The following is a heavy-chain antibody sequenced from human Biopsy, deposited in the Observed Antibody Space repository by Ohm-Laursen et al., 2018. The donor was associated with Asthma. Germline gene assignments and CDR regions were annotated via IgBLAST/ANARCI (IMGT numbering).Heavy chain of an antibody. V-gene: IGHV3-53*01. CDR3: ARAQDYYDSRGYYRSFDY. Sequence: SLRLSCAAPGFTVSRDHMFWVRQAPGKGLEWVSVIYSGGTSDTADSVRGRFTISRDFYKNTLYLQMDSLRAADTAVYYCARAQDYYDSRGYYRSFDYWGQGTLVTVSS. CDR2: IYSGGTS. CDR1: GFTVSRDH. D-gene: IGHD3-22*01. J-gene: IGHJ4*02.